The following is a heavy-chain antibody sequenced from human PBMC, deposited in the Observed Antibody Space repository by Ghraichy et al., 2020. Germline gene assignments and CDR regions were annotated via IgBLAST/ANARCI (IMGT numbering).Heavy chain of an antibody. CDR3: ARDSEGYSYGFDY. V-gene: IGHV3-66*01. CDR2: IYSGGST. CDR1: GFTVSSNY. D-gene: IGHD5-18*01. Sequence: GGSLRLSCAASGFTVSSNYMSWVRQAPGKGLEWVSVIYSGGSTYYADSVKGRFTISRDNSKNTLYLQMNSLRAEDTAVYYCARDSEGYSYGFDYWGQGTLVTVSS. J-gene: IGHJ4*02.